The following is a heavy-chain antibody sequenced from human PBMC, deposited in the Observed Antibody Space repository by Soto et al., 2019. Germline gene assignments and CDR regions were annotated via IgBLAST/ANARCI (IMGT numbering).Heavy chain of an antibody. D-gene: IGHD6-19*01. V-gene: IGHV3-23*01. Sequence: GGSLRLSCAASGFTFSSSAMSWVRQAPGKGLEWVSAVSGSGGTTYYADYVRGRFTISRDNSKNNLYLQMNSLRAEDTAIYFCARCTVDTIVTSGWCHYLDPWGQGTLVTVSS. CDR2: VSGSGGTT. CDR1: GFTFSSSA. CDR3: ARCTVDTIVTSGWCHYLDP. J-gene: IGHJ5*02.